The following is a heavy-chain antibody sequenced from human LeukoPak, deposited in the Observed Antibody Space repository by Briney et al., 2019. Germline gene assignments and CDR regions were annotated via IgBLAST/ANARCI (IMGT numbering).Heavy chain of an antibody. CDR1: GGSISSSSYY. CDR2: IYYSGST. Sequence: PSETLSLTCTVSGGSISSSSYYWGWIRQPPGKGLEWNGSIYYSGSTYYNPSLKSRVTISVDTSKNQFSLKLSSVTAADTAVYYCARDAAKAQLAYFDYWGQGTLVTVSS. D-gene: IGHD6-13*01. V-gene: IGHV4-39*07. J-gene: IGHJ4*02. CDR3: ARDAAKAQLAYFDY.